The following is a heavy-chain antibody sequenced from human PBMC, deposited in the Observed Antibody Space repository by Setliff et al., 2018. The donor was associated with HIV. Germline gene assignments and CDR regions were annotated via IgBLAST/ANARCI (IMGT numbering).Heavy chain of an antibody. V-gene: IGHV1-18*01. J-gene: IGHJ6*02. CDR3: ARLGSGWSDSYYYAMDI. D-gene: IGHD6-19*01. CDR1: GYTFTNFG. Sequence: ASVKVSCKTSGYTFTNFGISWVRQAPGHGLEWMGWISPNFGHTNYAQNFHGRITLTVDTSTSRAYMELRSLRSDDTAVYFCARLGSGWSDSYYYAMDIWGQGTTVTVSS. CDR2: ISPNFGHT.